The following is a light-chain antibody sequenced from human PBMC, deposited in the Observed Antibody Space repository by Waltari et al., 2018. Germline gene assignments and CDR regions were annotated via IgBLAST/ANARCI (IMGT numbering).Light chain of an antibody. CDR3: LSYTTSSILGV. J-gene: IGLJ3*02. CDR1: SNDVGGYMY. CDR2: EVR. Sequence: QSALTQPASVSGSPGQSITISCTGTSNDVGGYMYVSWYQQHPGKAPKLLIFEVRSRPAGVSNRFSGSKSGNTAYLTISGLQDEDEADYYCLSYTTSSILGVFGGGTKLTVL. V-gene: IGLV2-14*01.